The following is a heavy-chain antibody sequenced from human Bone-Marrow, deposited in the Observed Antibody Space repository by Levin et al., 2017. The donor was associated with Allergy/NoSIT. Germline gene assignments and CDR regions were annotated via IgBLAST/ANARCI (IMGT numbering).Heavy chain of an antibody. CDR3: ARDRGYSYGSLILDY. D-gene: IGHD5-18*01. V-gene: IGHV3-48*01. J-gene: IGHJ4*02. CDR1: GFTFSDYG. Sequence: GGSLRLSCAASGFTFSDYGMNWVRQAPGKGLEWVSFVSISSSAISYADSVKGRFTISRDSAKNSLYLQMNSLRAEDTAVYYCARDRGYSYGSLILDYWSKGTLVTISS. CDR2: VSISSSAI.